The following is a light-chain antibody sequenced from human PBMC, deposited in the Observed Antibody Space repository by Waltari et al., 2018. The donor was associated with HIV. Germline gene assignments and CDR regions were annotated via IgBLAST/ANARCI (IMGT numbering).Light chain of an antibody. CDR1: QRGLYSSNNKNN. Sequence: DIVMTQSPDSLAGSRGERATINRKSSQRGLYSSNNKNNLAWYQQKPGQPPKLLIYWASTRESGVPDRFSGSGSGTDFTLTISSLQAEDVAVYYCQQYYSTPFPFGPGTKVDIK. J-gene: IGKJ3*01. CDR2: WAS. V-gene: IGKV4-1*01. CDR3: QQYYSTPFP.